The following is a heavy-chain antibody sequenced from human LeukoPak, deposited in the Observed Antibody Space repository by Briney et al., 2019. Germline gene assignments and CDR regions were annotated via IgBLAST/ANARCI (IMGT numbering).Heavy chain of an antibody. J-gene: IGHJ3*02. V-gene: IGHV3-30*18. CDR3: AKVTDYYGSGSFRNHDAFDI. CDR2: ISYDGSNK. Sequence: GGSLRLSCAASGFTFSSYGMHWARQAPGKGLEWVAVISYDGSNKYYADSVKGRFTISRDNSKNTLYLQMNSLRAEDTAVYYCAKVTDYYGSGSFRNHDAFDIWGQGTMVTVSS. D-gene: IGHD3-10*01. CDR1: GFTFSSYG.